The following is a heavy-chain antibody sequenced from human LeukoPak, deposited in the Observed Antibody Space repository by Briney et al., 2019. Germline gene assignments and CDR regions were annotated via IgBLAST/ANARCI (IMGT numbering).Heavy chain of an antibody. D-gene: IGHD6-19*01. CDR1: GFTFSRYG. Sequence: PGGSLRLSCAASGFTFSRYGMHSVRQAPGKGLEWLAVMSSDGGDIYYADSVKGRFTISRGNSKNTLYLRMNSLRAEDTAVYYCSKTIAVADPTDYWGPGTLVTVSS. CDR2: MSSDGGDI. J-gene: IGHJ4*02. V-gene: IGHV3-30*18. CDR3: SKTIAVADPTDY.